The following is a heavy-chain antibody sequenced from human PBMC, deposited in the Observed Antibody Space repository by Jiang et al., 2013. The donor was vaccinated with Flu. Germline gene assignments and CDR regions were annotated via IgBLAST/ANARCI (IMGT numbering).Heavy chain of an antibody. CDR1: GFTFNEHA. CDR2: IYWNTESI. Sequence: LESGGDLVQPGRSLRLSCAASGFTFNEHAIHWVRQAPGKGLEWVSSIYWNTESIQYADSVKGRFTISRDNAKNSVYLQMNSLRVEDTAFYYCVRGKLWIGGYHFSYFDYWGQGTLVTVSS. D-gene: IGHD3-22*01. CDR3: VRGKLWIGGYHFSYFDY. V-gene: IGHV3-9*01. J-gene: IGHJ4*02.